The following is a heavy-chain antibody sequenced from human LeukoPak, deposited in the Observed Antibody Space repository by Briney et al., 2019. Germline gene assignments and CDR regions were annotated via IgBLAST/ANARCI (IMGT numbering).Heavy chain of an antibody. V-gene: IGHV3-30*09. CDR2: ISYDGSNK. D-gene: IGHD6-6*01. CDR3: TRERSSSGKYFDY. CDR1: GFTFSSYA. Sequence: GGSLRLSCAASGFTFSSYAMHWVRQAPGKGLEWVAVISYDGSNKYYADSVKGRFAISRDNAKNTLYVQMNSLRAEDTAVYYCTRERSSSGKYFDYWGQGTLVTVSS. J-gene: IGHJ4*02.